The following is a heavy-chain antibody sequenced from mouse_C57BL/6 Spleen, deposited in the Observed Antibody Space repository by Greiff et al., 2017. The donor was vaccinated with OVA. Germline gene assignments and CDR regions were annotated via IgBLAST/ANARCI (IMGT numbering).Heavy chain of an antibody. CDR2: IDPENGDT. Sequence: VHVKQSGAELVRPGASVKLSCTASGFNIKDDYMHWVKQRPEQGLEWIGWIDPENGDTEYASKFQGKATITADTSSNTAYLQLSSLTSEDTAVYYCTTWDDYVPFAYWGQGTLVTVSA. V-gene: IGHV14-4*01. J-gene: IGHJ3*01. CDR1: GFNIKDDY. CDR3: TTWDDYVPFAY. D-gene: IGHD2-4*01.